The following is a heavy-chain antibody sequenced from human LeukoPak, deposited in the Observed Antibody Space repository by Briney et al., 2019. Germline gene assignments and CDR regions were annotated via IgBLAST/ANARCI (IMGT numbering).Heavy chain of an antibody. Sequence: ASVKVSCKVSGYTLTDLSMHWVRQAPGKGLEWMGGFDPEDGETIYAQKFQGRVTMTEDTSTDTAYMELSSLRSEDTAVYYCATVGGWYREVCFDYWGQGTLVTVSS. D-gene: IGHD6-19*01. CDR2: FDPEDGET. CDR1: GYTLTDLS. J-gene: IGHJ4*02. CDR3: ATVGGWYREVCFDY. V-gene: IGHV1-24*01.